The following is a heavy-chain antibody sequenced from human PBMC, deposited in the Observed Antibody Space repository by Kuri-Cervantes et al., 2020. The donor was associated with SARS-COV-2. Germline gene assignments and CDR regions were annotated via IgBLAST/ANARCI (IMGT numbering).Heavy chain of an antibody. CDR1: GFPFDDYA. CDR3: ARDGLHYYDSSGYYYVRAFDI. CDR2: ISWNSNFI. D-gene: IGHD3-22*01. V-gene: IGHV3-9*01. Sequence: SLKISCAASGFPFDDYAMHWVRQAPGKGLEWVSGISWNSNFIDYVDSVKGRFTISRDNAKNSLYLQMDSLRPEDTAVYYCARDGLHYYDSSGYYYVRAFDIWGQGTMVTVSS. J-gene: IGHJ3*02.